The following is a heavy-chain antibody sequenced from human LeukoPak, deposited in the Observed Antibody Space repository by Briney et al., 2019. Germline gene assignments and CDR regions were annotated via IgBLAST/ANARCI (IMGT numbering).Heavy chain of an antibody. Sequence: GGSLRLSCAASGFTFSSYWMSWVRQAPGRGLEWVANIKQDGSEKYYVDSVKGRFTISRDNAKNSLYLQMNSLRAEDTAVYYCARDRSGSLGYYYMDVWGKGTTVTVSS. CDR3: ARDRSGSLGYYYMDV. D-gene: IGHD3-22*01. CDR2: IKQDGSEK. CDR1: GFTFSSYW. V-gene: IGHV3-7*01. J-gene: IGHJ6*03.